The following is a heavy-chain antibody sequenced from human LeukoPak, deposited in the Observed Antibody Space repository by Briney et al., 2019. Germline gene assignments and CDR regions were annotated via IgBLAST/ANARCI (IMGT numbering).Heavy chain of an antibody. CDR2: MNPDNGKT. Sequence: ASVKVSCKASGCTFIAYDINWVRQATGQGLEWMGWMNPDNGKTGYAQKFQGRVTITRNTSISTAYMELSRLRSEDTAVYYCARSTSGSYHSAEGYWGQGTLVTVSS. J-gene: IGHJ4*02. V-gene: IGHV1-8*03. CDR3: ARSTSGSYHSAEGY. D-gene: IGHD1-26*01. CDR1: GCTFIAYD.